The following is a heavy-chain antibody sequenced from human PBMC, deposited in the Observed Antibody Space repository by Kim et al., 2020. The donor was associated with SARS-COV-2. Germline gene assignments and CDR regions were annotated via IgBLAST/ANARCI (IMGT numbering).Heavy chain of an antibody. J-gene: IGHJ3*02. CDR2: GSGGYT. D-gene: IGHD3-10*01. Sequence: GSGGYTYYADSVKGRFTISRDNSKTTLYLQMNSLRAEDTAVYYCAKGGSIWGQGTMVTVSS. V-gene: IGHV3-23*01. CDR3: AKGGSI.